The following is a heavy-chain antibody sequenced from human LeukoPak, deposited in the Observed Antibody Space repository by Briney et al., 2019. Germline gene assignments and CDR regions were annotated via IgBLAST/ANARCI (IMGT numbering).Heavy chain of an antibody. CDR2: IKQGGSEK. CDR3: ARERSDDYVWGSYRSSSYYFDY. V-gene: IGHV3-7*01. Sequence: PGGSLRLSCAASGFTFSSYWMSWVRQAPGKGLEWVANIKQGGSEKYYVDSVKGRFTISRDNAKNSLYLQMNSLRAEDTAVYYCARERSDDYVWGSYRSSSYYFDYWGQGTLVTVSS. D-gene: IGHD3-16*02. CDR1: GFTFSSYW. J-gene: IGHJ4*02.